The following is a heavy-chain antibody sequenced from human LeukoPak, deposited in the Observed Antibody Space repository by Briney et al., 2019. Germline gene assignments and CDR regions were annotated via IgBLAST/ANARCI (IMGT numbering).Heavy chain of an antibody. CDR3: ARCDSSSGYYYYYGMDV. CDR1: GFTFSNYA. V-gene: IGHV3-23*01. Sequence: GGSLRLSCEASGFTFSNYAMVWVRQAPGKGLDWFSAINSYGYDTYYADSVKGRFTISRDNSKNMLYLQMSSLRADDTALYYCARCDSSSGYYYYYGMDVWGQGTTVIVSS. D-gene: IGHD6-25*01. CDR2: INSYGYDT. J-gene: IGHJ6*02.